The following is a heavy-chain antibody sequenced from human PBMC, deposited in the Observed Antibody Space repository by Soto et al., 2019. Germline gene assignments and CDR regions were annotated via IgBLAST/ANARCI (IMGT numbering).Heavy chain of an antibody. CDR2: ISSRSDI. CDR1: EFNFSTYS. D-gene: IGHD2-2*02. CDR3: AREYTAWPLAYGLDV. V-gene: IGHV3-21*01. Sequence: GVSQRLSCVVSEFNFSTYSINWVRQTPGKGLEWVSSISSRSDIYYADSVKGRFTISRDNAKNSVSLQMNSLRAEDTAVYYCAREYTAWPLAYGLDVWGQGTTVTV. J-gene: IGHJ6*02.